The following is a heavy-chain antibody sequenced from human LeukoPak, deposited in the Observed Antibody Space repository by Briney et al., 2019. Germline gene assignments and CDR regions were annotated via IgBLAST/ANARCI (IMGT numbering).Heavy chain of an antibody. CDR2: INPNSGGT. Sequence: GASVKVSCKASGYTFTGYYMHCVRQAPGQGLEWMGWINPNSGGTNYAQKFQGRVTMTRDTSISTAYMELSRLRSDDTAVYYCARATQRQYYFDYWGQGTLDTVSS. D-gene: IGHD6-19*01. CDR1: GYTFTGYY. CDR3: ARATQRQYYFDY. V-gene: IGHV1-2*02. J-gene: IGHJ4*02.